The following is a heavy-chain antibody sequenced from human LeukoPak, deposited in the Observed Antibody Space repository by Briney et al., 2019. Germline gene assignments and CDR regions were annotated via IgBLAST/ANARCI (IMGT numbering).Heavy chain of an antibody. Sequence: ASVKVSCKASGYTFSSYDINWVRQATGQGLEWMGWMNPNSGNTGYAQKFQGRVTMTRDTSTSTVYMELSSLRSEDTAVYYCARDLDYYYDSSGYYGYWGQGTLVTVSS. V-gene: IGHV1-8*01. CDR1: GYTFSSYD. CDR2: MNPNSGNT. CDR3: ARDLDYYYDSSGYYGY. D-gene: IGHD3-22*01. J-gene: IGHJ4*02.